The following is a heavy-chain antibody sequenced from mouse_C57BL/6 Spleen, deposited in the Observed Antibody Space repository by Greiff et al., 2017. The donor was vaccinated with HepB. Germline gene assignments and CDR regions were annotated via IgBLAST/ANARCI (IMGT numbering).Heavy chain of an antibody. D-gene: IGHD1-1*01. CDR1: GYTFTDYN. CDR3: ASPYGSSYECAY. CDR2: INPNNGGT. Sequence: EVQLQQSGPELVKPGASVKIPCKASGYTFTDYNMDWVKQSHGKSLEWIGDINPNNGGTIYNQKFKGKATLTVDKSSSTAYMELRSLTSEDTAVYYCASPYGSSYECAYWGQGTLVTVSA. J-gene: IGHJ3*01. V-gene: IGHV1-18*01.